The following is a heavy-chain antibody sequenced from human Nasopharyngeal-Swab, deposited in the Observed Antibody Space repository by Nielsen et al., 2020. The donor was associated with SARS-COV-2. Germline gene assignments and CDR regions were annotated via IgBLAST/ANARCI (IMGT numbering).Heavy chain of an antibody. D-gene: IGHD6-13*01. J-gene: IGHJ3*02. V-gene: IGHV3-30*04. Sequence: GSLRLSCAASGFTFSSYAMHWVRQAPGKGLEWVAVISYDGSNKYYADSVKGRFTISRDNSKNTLYLQMNSLRAEDTAVYYCARDYPLIQYSSTSPGAFDIWGQGTMVTVSS. CDR2: ISYDGSNK. CDR3: ARDYPLIQYSSTSPGAFDI. CDR1: GFTFSSYA.